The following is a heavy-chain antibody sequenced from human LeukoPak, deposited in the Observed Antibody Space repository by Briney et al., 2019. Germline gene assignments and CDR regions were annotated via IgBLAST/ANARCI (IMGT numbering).Heavy chain of an antibody. D-gene: IGHD3-10*01. Sequence: GGSLRLSCAAPGFTFSSYGMSWVRQAPGKGLEWVSAISGSGGSTYYADSVKGRFTISRDNSKNTLYLQMNSLRAEDTAVYYCAKDRRGSGSFPSYYFDYWGQGTLVTVSS. V-gene: IGHV3-23*01. CDR1: GFTFSSYG. CDR3: AKDRRGSGSFPSYYFDY. J-gene: IGHJ4*02. CDR2: ISGSGGST.